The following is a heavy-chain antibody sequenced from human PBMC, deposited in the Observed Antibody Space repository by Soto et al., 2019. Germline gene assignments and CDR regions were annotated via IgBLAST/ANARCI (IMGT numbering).Heavy chain of an antibody. CDR3: VTVHHYVTPTPHDV. CDR2: ISPYTGNT. J-gene: IGHJ6*02. CDR1: GYIFVNYG. D-gene: IGHD3-16*01. Sequence: QVQLVQSGDEVKKPGASVKVSCKASGYIFVNYGIAWVLQAPGQGLEWMGWISPYTGNTHSATKVQGRLTMTTDTSTSTAYMDLGCLTSDDTAVYYPVTVHHYVTPTPHDVWGQGPTVTVSS. V-gene: IGHV1-18*01.